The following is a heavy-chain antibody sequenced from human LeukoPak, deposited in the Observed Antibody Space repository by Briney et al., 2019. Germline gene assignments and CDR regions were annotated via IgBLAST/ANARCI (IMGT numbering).Heavy chain of an antibody. Sequence: GESLKISCKGSGYSFTSYWIGWVRQMPGKGLEWMGIIYPGDSDTRYSPSFRGQVTISADKSISTAYLQWSSLKASDTAMYYCARQVYDSSGYYLRYFDLWGRGTLVTVSS. D-gene: IGHD3-22*01. CDR2: IYPGDSDT. J-gene: IGHJ2*01. CDR1: GYSFTSYW. CDR3: ARQVYDSSGYYLRYFDL. V-gene: IGHV5-51*01.